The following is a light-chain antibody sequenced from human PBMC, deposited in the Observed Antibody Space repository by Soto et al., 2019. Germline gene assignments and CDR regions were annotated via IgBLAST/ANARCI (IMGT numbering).Light chain of an antibody. CDR2: GVT. CDR1: SSDVGGYNY. V-gene: IGLV2-14*01. Sequence: QSALTQPASVSASPGQSITISCTGTSSDVGGYNYVSWYQQHPGKVPKLIIYGVTNRPSGVSNRFSGSKSGNTASLTISGLQAEDEADYYRSSYTNSPLYYVFGTGTKVTVL. CDR3: SSYTNSPLYYV. J-gene: IGLJ1*01.